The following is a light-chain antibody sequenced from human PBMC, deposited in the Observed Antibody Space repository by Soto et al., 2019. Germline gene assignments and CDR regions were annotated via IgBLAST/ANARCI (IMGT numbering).Light chain of an antibody. V-gene: IGLV2-8*01. Sequence: SVLTQPPSASGSPGQSVTISCTGTSSDVGGYNYVSWYQQYPGRAPKLMIYEVTKRPSGVPDRFSGSKSGNTAFLTVSGLQAEDEADYYCSSYAASNNFYFVFGGGTKVTV. CDR1: SSDVGGYNY. CDR3: SSYAASNNFYFV. J-gene: IGLJ3*02. CDR2: EVT.